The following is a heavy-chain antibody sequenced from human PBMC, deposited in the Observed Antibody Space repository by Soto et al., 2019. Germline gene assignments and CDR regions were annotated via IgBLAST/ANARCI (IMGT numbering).Heavy chain of an antibody. Sequence: QVELKQSGPGLVRPSGTLSLTCRVSGTSISSTYWWTWVRQSPGKGLEWIGEIYQNGNTKYNPSLKSRVSLSVDKSNNQFSLKLTSVTAADTAVYYCATVPPRIVVVLAEFPTWGQGTLVTVSS. CDR2: IYQNGNT. D-gene: IGHD2-15*01. CDR3: ATVPPRIVVVLAEFPT. V-gene: IGHV4-4*02. CDR1: GTSISSTYW. J-gene: IGHJ4*02.